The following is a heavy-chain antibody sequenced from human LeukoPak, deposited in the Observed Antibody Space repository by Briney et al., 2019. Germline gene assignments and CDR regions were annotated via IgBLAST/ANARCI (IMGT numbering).Heavy chain of an antibody. J-gene: IGHJ4*02. CDR1: GFTFSSYA. V-gene: IGHV3-30-3*01. Sequence: PGGSLRLSCAASGFTFSSYAMHWVRQAPGKGLEWVAVISYDGSNKYYADSVKGRFTISRGNSKNTLYLQMNSLRAEDTAVYYCASDKDYGDYDYWGQGTLVTVSS. CDR3: ASDKDYGDYDY. D-gene: IGHD4-17*01. CDR2: ISYDGSNK.